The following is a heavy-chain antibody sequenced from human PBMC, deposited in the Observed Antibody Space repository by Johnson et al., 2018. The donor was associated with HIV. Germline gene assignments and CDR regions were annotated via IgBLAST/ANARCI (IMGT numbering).Heavy chain of an antibody. D-gene: IGHD4-17*01. CDR2: ISYDGSNK. CDR3: ARDGTFGYGDYVGRAFDI. Sequence: QVQVVESGGGVVQAGRSLRLSCAASGFTFSSYAMHWVRQAPGKGLEWVAVISYDGSNKYYADSVKGRFTISRDNSKNTLYLQMNSLRAEDTAVYYCARDGTFGYGDYVGRAFDIWGQGTMVTVSS. J-gene: IGHJ3*02. V-gene: IGHV3-30*04. CDR1: GFTFSSYA.